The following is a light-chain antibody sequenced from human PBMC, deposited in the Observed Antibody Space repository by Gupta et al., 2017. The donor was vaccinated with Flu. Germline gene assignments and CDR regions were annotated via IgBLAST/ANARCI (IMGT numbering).Light chain of an antibody. CDR1: TSDVGGYNS. CDR3: SSYTNGSTLVVA. CDR2: DVS. Sequence: QSALTQPASVSGSPGQSITISCTGTTSDVGGYNSVSWYQQRPGTAPKLMIYDVSNRPSGISNRFSGSKSGNTASPTISGLQAEDEADYYCSSYTNGSTLVVAFGGGTKLTVL. J-gene: IGLJ2*01. V-gene: IGLV2-14*01.